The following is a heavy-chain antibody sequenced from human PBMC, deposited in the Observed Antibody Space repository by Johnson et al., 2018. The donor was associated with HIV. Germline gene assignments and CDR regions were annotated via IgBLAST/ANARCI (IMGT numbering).Heavy chain of an antibody. D-gene: IGHD3-10*01. V-gene: IGHV3-30*19. CDR2: ISYDGSNK. Sequence: QVQLVESGGGMVQPGRSLRLSCAASGFTFSTYGMHWVRQAPGKGLEWVAVISYDGSNKYYADSVKGRFTISRDNSKNTLYLQMNSLRAEDTAVYYCARVLWFGELFSRAFDIWGQGTMVTVSS. CDR1: GFTFSTYG. J-gene: IGHJ3*02. CDR3: ARVLWFGELFSRAFDI.